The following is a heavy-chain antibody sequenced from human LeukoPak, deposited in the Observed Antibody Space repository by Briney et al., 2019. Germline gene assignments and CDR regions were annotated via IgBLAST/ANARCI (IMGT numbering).Heavy chain of an antibody. D-gene: IGHD1-26*01. CDR1: GGSFSGHY. CDR3: AKEGMGSEATTADGAFDI. V-gene: IGHV4-34*01. Sequence: SETLSLTCAVYGGSFSGHYWSWIRQPPGKGLEWIGEISYSGDTNYSPSLKSRVTISVDTSNNQISLKLTSVTAADTAIYFCAKEGMGSEATTADGAFDIWGQGTTVTVSS. CDR2: ISYSGDT. J-gene: IGHJ3*02.